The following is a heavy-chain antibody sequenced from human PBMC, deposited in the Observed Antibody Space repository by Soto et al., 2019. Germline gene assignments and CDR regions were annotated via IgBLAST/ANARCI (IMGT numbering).Heavy chain of an antibody. CDR1: GFTFGNYA. J-gene: IGHJ3*02. Sequence: QVQLVESGRGVVQPGRSLRLSCAASGFTFGNYAMHWVRQAPGKGLEWVAVIWSDGNSRYYADSVKGRFTISRDNSNNTLYLQMNSLRAEDTAIYYCARGGSWSYGAFDIWGQGTMVTVSA. V-gene: IGHV3-33*01. CDR3: ARGGSWSYGAFDI. D-gene: IGHD2-15*01. CDR2: IWSDGNSR.